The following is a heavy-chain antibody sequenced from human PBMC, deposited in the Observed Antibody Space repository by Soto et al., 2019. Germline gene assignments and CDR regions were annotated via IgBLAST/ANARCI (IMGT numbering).Heavy chain of an antibody. CDR3: ARDEMGAYSNYNGMDV. Sequence: PGGSLRLSCAASGFTFSIYGIHWVRQAPGKGLEWVAVVWYDGSNKYYADSVKGRFTVSRDNSKNTLYLQMNSLRAEDTAVYYCARDEMGAYSNYNGMDVWGQGTTVTVSS. CDR2: VWYDGSNK. V-gene: IGHV3-33*01. CDR1: GFTFSIYG. J-gene: IGHJ6*02. D-gene: IGHD4-4*01.